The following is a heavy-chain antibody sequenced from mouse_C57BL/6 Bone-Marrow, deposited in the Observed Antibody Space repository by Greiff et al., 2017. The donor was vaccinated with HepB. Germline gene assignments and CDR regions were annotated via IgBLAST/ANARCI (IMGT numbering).Heavy chain of an antibody. CDR2: ISDGGSYT. Sequence: EVKVEESGGGLVKPGGSLKLSCAASGFTFSSYAMSWVRQTPEKRLEWVATISDGGSYTYYPDNVKGRFTISRDNAKNNLYLQMSHLKSEDTAMYYCARVDYYYSSSYGRNYAMDYWGQGTSVTVSS. CDR1: GFTFSSYA. V-gene: IGHV5-4*03. J-gene: IGHJ4*01. D-gene: IGHD1-1*01. CDR3: ARVDYYYSSSYGRNYAMDY.